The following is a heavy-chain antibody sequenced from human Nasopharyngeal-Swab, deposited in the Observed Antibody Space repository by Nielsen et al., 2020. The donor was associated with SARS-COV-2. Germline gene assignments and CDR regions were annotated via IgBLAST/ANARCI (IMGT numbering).Heavy chain of an antibody. CDR2: TYYRSKWYN. V-gene: IGHV6-1*01. J-gene: IGHJ6*03. CDR3: ARARGAYGDYYYYYYTDV. Sequence: SRQSPSRRPEWLGRTYYRSKWYNDYAVSVKSRITINPDTSKNQFSLHLNSVTPEDTAVYYCARARGAYGDYYYYYYTDVWGKGTTVTVSS. D-gene: IGHD4-17*01.